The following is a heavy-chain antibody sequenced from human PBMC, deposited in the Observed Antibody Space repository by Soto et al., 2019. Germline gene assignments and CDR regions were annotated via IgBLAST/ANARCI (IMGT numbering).Heavy chain of an antibody. Sequence: GGSLRLSCAASGFTFSSYGMHWVRQAPGKGLEWVAVISYDGSNKYYADSVKGRFTISRDNSKNTLFLQMNSLRAEDTAVYYCAKDGGGYNYGYVMLDKYYYGMDVWGQATTVTVSS. D-gene: IGHD5-18*01. CDR1: GFTFSSYG. CDR3: AKDGGGYNYGYVMLDKYYYGMDV. CDR2: ISYDGSNK. J-gene: IGHJ6*02. V-gene: IGHV3-30*18.